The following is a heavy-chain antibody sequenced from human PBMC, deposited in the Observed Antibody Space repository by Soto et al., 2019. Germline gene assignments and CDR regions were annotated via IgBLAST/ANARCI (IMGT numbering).Heavy chain of an antibody. D-gene: IGHD3-22*01. CDR1: GFTFSDYY. CDR3: ARERYYDSSGYYAGYYYYGMDV. CDR2: ISSSSSYT. J-gene: IGHJ6*02. V-gene: IGHV3-11*06. Sequence: QVQLVESGGGLVKPGGSLRLSCAASGFTFSDYYMSWIRQAPGKGLEWVSYISSSSSYTNYADSVKGRFTISRDNAKNSLYLPMNSLRAEETAVYYCARERYYDSSGYYAGYYYYGMDVWGQGTTVTVSS.